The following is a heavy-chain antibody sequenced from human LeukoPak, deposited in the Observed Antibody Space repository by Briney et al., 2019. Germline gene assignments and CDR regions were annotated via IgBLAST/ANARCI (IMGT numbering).Heavy chain of an antibody. Sequence: PGGSLRLSCVVSGFNFDNFAMHWVRQPLGKGLEWVAVIWYDGSNKYYADSVKGRFTISRDDSKNTLYLQMNSLRAEDTAVYYCARDHSVVAATEVGYWGQGTLVTVSS. V-gene: IGHV3-33*08. CDR2: IWYDGSNK. CDR3: ARDHSVVAATEVGY. D-gene: IGHD2-15*01. CDR1: GFNFDNFA. J-gene: IGHJ4*02.